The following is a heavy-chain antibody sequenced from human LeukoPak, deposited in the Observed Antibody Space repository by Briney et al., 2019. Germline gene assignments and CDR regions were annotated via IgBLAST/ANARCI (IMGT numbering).Heavy chain of an antibody. CDR2: ISYDGTNE. CDR3: ARGTDYYGSGTYSYFDH. Sequence: PGRSLRLSCAASGFTFSSYTMHWVRQAPGKGLEWVAVISYDGTNEYYADSVKGRFTISRDNSKNTLYLQMNSLRPEDTAVYSCARGTDYYGSGTYSYFDHWGQGTLVTVSS. CDR1: GFTFSSYT. J-gene: IGHJ4*02. V-gene: IGHV3-30-3*01. D-gene: IGHD3-10*01.